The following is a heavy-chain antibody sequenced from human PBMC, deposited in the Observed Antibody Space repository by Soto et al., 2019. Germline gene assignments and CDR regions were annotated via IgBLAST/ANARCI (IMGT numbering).Heavy chain of an antibody. D-gene: IGHD4-17*01. V-gene: IGHV3-30*18. J-gene: IGHJ1*01. CDR1: GFVFNNDG. Sequence: GVSLRLSCAASGFVFNNDGMHGVRQAPVKGLDWVAAISYDGSYKFYADSVQGRFTISRDNSKNTLYLQMNSLRSEDTSVYFCAKDAVYGDGLWLMDQWGPGTQVTV. CDR3: AKDAVYGDGLWLMDQ. CDR2: ISYDGSYK.